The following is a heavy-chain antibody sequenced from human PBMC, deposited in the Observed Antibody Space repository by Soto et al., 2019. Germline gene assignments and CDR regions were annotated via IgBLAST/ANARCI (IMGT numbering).Heavy chain of an antibody. V-gene: IGHV1-69*08. J-gene: IGHJ4*02. Sequence: QVQLVQSGAEVKKPGSSGKVSCKASGGTFRTSTFTWARQASGQGLEWMGRISPILEVADYAQEFQGRVRITDDKSTSTAYMELISLISEVTAVDYCARDFPLRRVFSGYDAIDYWGQGTLVTVSS. CDR3: ARDFPLRRVFSGYDAIDY. CDR2: ISPILEVA. CDR1: GGTFRTST. D-gene: IGHD5-12*01.